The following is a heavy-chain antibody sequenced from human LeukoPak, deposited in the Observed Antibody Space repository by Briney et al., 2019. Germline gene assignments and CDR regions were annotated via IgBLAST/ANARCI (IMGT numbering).Heavy chain of an antibody. CDR3: ASFRYGRSDFDY. V-gene: IGHV3-21*01. D-gene: IGHD4-17*01. CDR2: ISSSSSYI. Sequence: GGSLRLSCAASGFTFSSYSMNWVRQAPGKGLEWISSISSSSSYIYYADSVKGRFTISRDNAKNSLYLQMNSLRAEDTAVYYCASFRYGRSDFDYWGQGTLVTVSS. J-gene: IGHJ4*02. CDR1: GFTFSSYS.